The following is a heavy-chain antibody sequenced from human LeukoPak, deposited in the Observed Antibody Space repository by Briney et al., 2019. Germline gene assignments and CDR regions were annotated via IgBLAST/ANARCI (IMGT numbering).Heavy chain of an antibody. D-gene: IGHD3-3*01. J-gene: IGHJ4*02. CDR3: AKDSGASSFWSGYQGDDY. CDR2: ISGSGGST. CDR1: GFTFSSYA. V-gene: IGHV3-23*01. Sequence: GGSLRLSCAASGFTFSSYAMSWVRQAPGKGLEWVSAISGSGGSTYYADSVKGRFTISRDNSKNTLYLQMNSLRAEDTAVYYCAKDSGASSFWSGYQGDDYWGQGTLVTVSS.